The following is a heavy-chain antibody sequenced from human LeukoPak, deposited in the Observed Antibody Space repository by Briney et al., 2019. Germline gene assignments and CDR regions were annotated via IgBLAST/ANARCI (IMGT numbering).Heavy chain of an antibody. CDR1: GGSFSGYY. Sequence: KPSETLSLTCGVYGGSFSGYYWSWIRQPPGKGLEWIGEINHSGSTNYNPSLKSRVTISVDTSKNQFSLKLSSVTAADTAVYYCARWAYCSSTSCYGRYYYYYMDVWGKGTTVTVSS. V-gene: IGHV4-34*01. CDR3: ARWAYCSSTSCYGRYYYYYMDV. J-gene: IGHJ6*03. CDR2: INHSGST. D-gene: IGHD2-2*01.